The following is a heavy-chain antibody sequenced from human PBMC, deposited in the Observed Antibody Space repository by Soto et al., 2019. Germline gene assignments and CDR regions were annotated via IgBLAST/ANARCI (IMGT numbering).Heavy chain of an antibody. J-gene: IGHJ6*02. V-gene: IGHV4-39*01. CDR1: GGSISSSSYY. CDR3: ANTGSRYYYYGMDV. CDR2: IYYSGST. Sequence: PSETLSLTCTVSGGSISSSSYYFFGIRQPPGKGLEWIGSIYYSGSTYYNPSLKSRVTISVDTSKDQFSLKLSSVTAADTAVYYCANTGSRYYYYGMDVWGQGTTVTVSS.